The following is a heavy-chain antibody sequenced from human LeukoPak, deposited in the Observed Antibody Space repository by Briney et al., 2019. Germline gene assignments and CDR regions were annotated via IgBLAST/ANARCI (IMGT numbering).Heavy chain of an antibody. V-gene: IGHV4-59*01. J-gene: IGHJ4*02. Sequence: PSETLSLTCTVSGGSISSYYWSWIRQPPGKGLEWIGYIYYSGSTNYNPSLKSRVTMSVDTSKNQFSLKLSSVTAADTAVYYCARGFVGVPYYFDYWGQGTLVTVSS. CDR1: GGSISSYY. CDR2: IYYSGST. CDR3: ARGFVGVPYYFDY. D-gene: IGHD3-16*01.